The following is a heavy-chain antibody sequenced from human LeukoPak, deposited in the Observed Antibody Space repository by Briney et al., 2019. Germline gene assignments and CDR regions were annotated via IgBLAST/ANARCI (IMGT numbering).Heavy chain of an antibody. D-gene: IGHD3-3*01. CDR2: ITSKTNGGTT. V-gene: IGHV3-15*01. CDR3: TTPDHNEFWSGSPYYFDY. Sequence: PGASLRLSCAASGFTVSNAWASSGRQAPGKGLEWGGRITSKTNGGTTDYAAPVKGRFSISRDDSKKTLSLHMNSLKTEDTAVYYCTTPDHNEFWSGSPYYFDYWGQGTLVTVSS. CDR1: GFTVSNAW. J-gene: IGHJ4*02.